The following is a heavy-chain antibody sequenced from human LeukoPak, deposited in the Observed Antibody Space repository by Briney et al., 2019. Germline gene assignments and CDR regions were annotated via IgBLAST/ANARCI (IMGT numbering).Heavy chain of an antibody. J-gene: IGHJ4*02. Sequence: GGSLRLSCTASGFTFSNYAMSWVRQAPGKGLEWVSAIIGSGATTHYADSVKGRFTISRDNSKATLYLQMNNLRAEDTAVFFCSRYEYFYGSGEEYYFDSWGQGTRVTVSS. V-gene: IGHV3-23*01. CDR2: IIGSGATT. CDR3: SRYEYFYGSGEEYYFDS. CDR1: GFTFSNYA. D-gene: IGHD3-10*01.